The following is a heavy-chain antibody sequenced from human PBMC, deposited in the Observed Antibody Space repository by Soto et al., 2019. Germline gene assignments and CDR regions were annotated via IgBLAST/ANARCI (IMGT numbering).Heavy chain of an antibody. CDR1: GFIVTPYW. V-gene: IGHV3-7*01. Sequence: GGSLRLSCAASGFIVTPYWMSWVRQAPGKGLEWVANIKPDGSEKFYVDSVKGRFTISRDNAKNSLYLQMNSLRAEDTAVYYCARDRGSSSGWLNNWFDPWGQGTLVTVSS. CDR3: ARDRGSSSGWLNNWFDP. CDR2: IKPDGSEK. J-gene: IGHJ5*02. D-gene: IGHD6-19*01.